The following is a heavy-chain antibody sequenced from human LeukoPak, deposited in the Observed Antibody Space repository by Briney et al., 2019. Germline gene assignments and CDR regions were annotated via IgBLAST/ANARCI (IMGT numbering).Heavy chain of an antibody. CDR2: ILYNESNK. J-gene: IGHJ4*02. V-gene: IGHV3-33*06. D-gene: IGHD3-22*01. CDR3: AKSSGYYPEY. Sequence: GRSLRLSWAPSGLTFSSYGMHWVRQAPSKWLEWVALILYNESNKNYADSVKRRFTISRDNSKNTMYLQMNSRRAEGMAVYYCAKSSGYYPEYWGQGTLVTVSS. CDR1: GLTFSSYG.